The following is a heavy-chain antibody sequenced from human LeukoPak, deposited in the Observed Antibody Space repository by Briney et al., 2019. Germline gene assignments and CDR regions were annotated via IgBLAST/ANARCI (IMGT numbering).Heavy chain of an antibody. CDR3: ARDRGYYDSSGYYRGNWYFDL. D-gene: IGHD3-22*01. CDR1: GGSISSYY. CDR2: IYYSGST. Sequence: SETLSLTCTVSGGSISSYYWSWIRQPPGKGLEWIGYIYYSGSTNYNPSLKSRVTISVDTSKNQFSLKLGSVTAADTAVYYCARDRGYYDSSGYYRGNWYFDLWGRGTLVTVSS. V-gene: IGHV4-59*01. J-gene: IGHJ2*01.